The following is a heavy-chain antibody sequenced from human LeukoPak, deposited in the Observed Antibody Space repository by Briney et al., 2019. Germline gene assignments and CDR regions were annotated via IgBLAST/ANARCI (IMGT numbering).Heavy chain of an antibody. V-gene: IGHV3-21*01. Sequence: GGSLRLSCAASGFTFSSYSMNWVRQAPGKGLEWVSSISSSSSYIYYADSVKGRFTISRDNAKNSLYLQTNSLRAEDTAVYYCARDLSPTIFGVVILDYWGQGTLVTVSS. D-gene: IGHD3-3*01. CDR2: ISSSSSYI. CDR1: GFTFSSYS. J-gene: IGHJ4*02. CDR3: ARDLSPTIFGVVILDY.